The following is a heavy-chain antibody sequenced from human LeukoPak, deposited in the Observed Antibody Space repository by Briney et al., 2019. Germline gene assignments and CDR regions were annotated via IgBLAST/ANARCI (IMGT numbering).Heavy chain of an antibody. J-gene: IGHJ4*02. CDR1: GLTFSTAW. Sequence: GGSLRLSCAASGLTFSTAWMTWVRQAPGKGLEWVANINEDGSENFYVDSVKGRFTISRDNAKNSLFLQMNSLRAEDTAVYYCARNYDWGQGTLVTVSS. D-gene: IGHD3-16*01. CDR3: ARNYD. V-gene: IGHV3-7*04. CDR2: INEDGSEN.